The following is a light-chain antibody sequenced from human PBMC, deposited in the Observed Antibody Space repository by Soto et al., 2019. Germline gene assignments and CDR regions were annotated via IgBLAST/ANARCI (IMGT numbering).Light chain of an antibody. J-gene: IGKJ2*01. CDR2: GAS. CDR3: QHYGSSRNT. CDR1: QSVRNNY. V-gene: IGKV3-20*01. Sequence: EIVLTQSPDTLSLSPGERATLSCRASQSVRNNYLAWYQQKPGQAPRLLIYGASTRATGIPDRFSGSGSGKDFTLTINRLEPEDFAVYYCQHYGSSRNTFGQGTKLEI.